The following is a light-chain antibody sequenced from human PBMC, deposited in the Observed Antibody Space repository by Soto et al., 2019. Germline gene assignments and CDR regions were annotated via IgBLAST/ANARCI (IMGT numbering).Light chain of an antibody. CDR3: QQYNSYGT. Sequence: EILLTQSPATLSLCRGERSSLSCGASQSVSSSFLAWYQQKPGLAPRLLIYDASSRATGIPDRFSGSGSGTDFTLTISSLQPEDFATYYCQQYNSYGTFGQGTKVDIK. CDR1: QSVSSSF. J-gene: IGKJ1*01. V-gene: IGKV3D-20*01. CDR2: DAS.